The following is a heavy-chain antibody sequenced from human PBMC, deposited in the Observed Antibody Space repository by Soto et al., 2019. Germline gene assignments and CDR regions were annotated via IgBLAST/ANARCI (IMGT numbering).Heavy chain of an antibody. CDR2: IYYSGST. J-gene: IGHJ4*02. Sequence: PSETLSLTCTVSGGSISSYYWSWIRQPPGKGLEWIGYIYYSGSTNYNPSLKSRVTISVDTSKNQFSLKLSSVTAADTAVYYCARSGRVPAAMDFDYWGQGTLVTVPS. CDR1: GGSISSYY. D-gene: IGHD2-2*01. V-gene: IGHV4-59*01. CDR3: ARSGRVPAAMDFDY.